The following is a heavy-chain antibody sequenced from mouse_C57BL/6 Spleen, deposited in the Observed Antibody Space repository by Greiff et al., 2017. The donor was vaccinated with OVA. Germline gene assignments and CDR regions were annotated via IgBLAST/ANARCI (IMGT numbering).Heavy chain of an antibody. V-gene: IGHV5-4*01. CDR3: ARDGITTVVAYWYFDV. CDR2: ISDGGSYT. J-gene: IGHJ1*03. Sequence: EVKLVESGGGLVKPGGSPKLSCAASGFTFSSYAMSWVRQTPEKRLEWVATISDGGSYTYYPDNVKGRFTISRDNAKNNLYLQMSHLKSEDTAMYYCARDGITTVVAYWYFDVWGTGTTVTVSS. D-gene: IGHD1-1*01. CDR1: GFTFSSYA.